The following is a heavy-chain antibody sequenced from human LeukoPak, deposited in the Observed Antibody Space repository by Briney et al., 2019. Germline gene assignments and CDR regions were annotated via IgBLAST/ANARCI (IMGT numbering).Heavy chain of an antibody. Sequence: ASVKVSCKASGYTFTSYYMHWVRQAPGQGLEWMGGIIPIFGTANYAQKFQGRVTITADKSTSTAYMELSSLRSEDTAVYYCARNSGVWSTNFDYWGQGTLVTVSS. CDR2: IIPIFGTA. CDR3: ARNSGVWSTNFDY. J-gene: IGHJ4*02. V-gene: IGHV1-69*06. D-gene: IGHD3-10*01. CDR1: GYTFTSYY.